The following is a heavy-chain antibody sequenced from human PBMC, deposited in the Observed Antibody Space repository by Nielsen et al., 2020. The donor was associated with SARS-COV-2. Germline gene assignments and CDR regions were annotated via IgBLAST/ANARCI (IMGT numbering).Heavy chain of an antibody. V-gene: IGHV3-30*04. J-gene: IGHJ2*01. CDR2: ISYDGSNK. CDR3: ARTLRFPYWYFDL. Sequence: GESLKISCAASGFTFSSYAMHWVRQAPGKGLGWVAVISYDGSNKYYADSVKGRFTISRDNSKNTLYLQMNSLRAEDTAVYYCARTLRFPYWYFDLWGRGTLVTVSS. D-gene: IGHD4-17*01. CDR1: GFTFSSYA.